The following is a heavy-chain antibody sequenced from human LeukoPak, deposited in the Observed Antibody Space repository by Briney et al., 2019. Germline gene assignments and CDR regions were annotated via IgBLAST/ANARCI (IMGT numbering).Heavy chain of an antibody. J-gene: IGHJ6*02. Sequence: GESLKISFQGSGYSFTTYWIAWVRPRPGKGLEWMGVVYPGDSNTRYSPSFQGQVTISADKSISTAFLQWSSLKASDIAMYYCATSYSRSSVYFYYGLDFWGQGTTVTVSS. CDR2: VYPGDSNT. CDR3: ATSYSRSSVYFYYGLDF. CDR1: GYSFTTYW. D-gene: IGHD6-6*01. V-gene: IGHV5-51*01.